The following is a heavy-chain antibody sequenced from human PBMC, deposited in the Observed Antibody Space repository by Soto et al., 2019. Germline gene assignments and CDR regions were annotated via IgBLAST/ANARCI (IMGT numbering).Heavy chain of an antibody. V-gene: IGHV3-11*06. CDR1: GFTFSDYY. CDR2: ISSSSSYT. CDR3: ERDRKYDSSATHY. D-gene: IGHD3-22*01. Sequence: SLSCAASGFTFSDYYMSWIRQAPGKGLEWVSYISSSSSYTNYADSVKGRFTISRDNAKNSLYLQMNSLRAEDKAVYYCERDRKYDSSATHYWGQGTLVTVSS. J-gene: IGHJ4*02.